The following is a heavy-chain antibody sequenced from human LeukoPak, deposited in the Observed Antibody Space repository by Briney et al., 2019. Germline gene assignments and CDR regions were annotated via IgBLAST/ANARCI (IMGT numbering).Heavy chain of an antibody. CDR1: GFTFSSYN. J-gene: IGHJ5*02. Sequence: GGSLRLSCVGSGFTFSSYNMNWFRQAPGKGLEWVSYINNAGGSIYYAHSVKGRFTISRDNAKNSLYLQMGSLRVEDTAVYYCELDSYDSTPSHIWFDPWGQGTRVTVSS. CDR2: INNAGGSI. V-gene: IGHV3-48*03. CDR3: ELDSYDSTPSHIWFDP. D-gene: IGHD3-22*01.